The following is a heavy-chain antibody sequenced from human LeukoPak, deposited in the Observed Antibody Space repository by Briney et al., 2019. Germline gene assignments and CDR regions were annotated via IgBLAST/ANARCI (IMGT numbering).Heavy chain of an antibody. V-gene: IGHV3-49*03. Sequence: GGSLRLSCAASGFTFNDYSFNWFRQAPGKGLEWVGFIKSKTYGGATEYAASVKGRFIISRDDSKSIAYLQMNSLKTEDTAVYYCPRTPDRGSYSEYWGQGTLVTVSS. CDR3: PRTPDRGSYSEY. D-gene: IGHD3-16*01. CDR2: IKSKTYGGAT. J-gene: IGHJ4*02. CDR1: GFTFNDYS.